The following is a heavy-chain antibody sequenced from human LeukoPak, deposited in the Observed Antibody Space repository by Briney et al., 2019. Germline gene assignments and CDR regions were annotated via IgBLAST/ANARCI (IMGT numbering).Heavy chain of an antibody. CDR3: ARPNNRENYWRAFDI. J-gene: IGHJ3*02. CDR1: GFTFSDYW. CDR2: IKQDGNEK. D-gene: IGHD1-7*01. V-gene: IGHV3-7*03. Sequence: PGGSLRLSCVASGFTFSDYWMTWVRQAPGTGLEWVANIKQDGNEKYYVDSVKGRFTISRDNAKNSLHLQMDNLRAEDTAVYYCARPNNRENYWRAFDIWGQGTMVTVSS.